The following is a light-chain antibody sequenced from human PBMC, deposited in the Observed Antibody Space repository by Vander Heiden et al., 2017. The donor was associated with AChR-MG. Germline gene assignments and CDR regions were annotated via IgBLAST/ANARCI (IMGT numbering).Light chain of an antibody. CDR3: QQYSAYPLT. CDR2: AAS. J-gene: IGKJ3*01. CDR1: QGISNY. Sequence: DIQMTQSPSSLSASVGDRVTITCRASQGISNYLVWFQQKPGKAPKSLIYAASNLQSGVPSKFSGSGSGTDFTLTISSLQPEDFATYYCQQYSAYPLTFGHGTKVDIK. V-gene: IGKV1-16*02.